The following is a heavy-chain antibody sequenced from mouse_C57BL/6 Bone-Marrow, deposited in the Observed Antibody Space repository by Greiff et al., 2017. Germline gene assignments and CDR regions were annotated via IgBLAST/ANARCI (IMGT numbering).Heavy chain of an antibody. V-gene: IGHV2-2*01. D-gene: IGHD2-2*01. Sequence: VQLQQSGPGLVQPSQSLSITCTVSGFSLTSSGVHWVRQSPGKGLEWLGVIWSGGSTDYNAAFISRLSISKDNSKSQVFFKMNSLQADDTAIYYCARNFGYDEGYYFDYWGQGTTLTVSS. CDR2: IWSGGST. CDR3: ARNFGYDEGYYFDY. J-gene: IGHJ2*01. CDR1: GFSLTSSG.